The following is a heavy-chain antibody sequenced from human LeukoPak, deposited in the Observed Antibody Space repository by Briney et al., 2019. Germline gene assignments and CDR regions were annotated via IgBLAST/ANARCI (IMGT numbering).Heavy chain of an antibody. V-gene: IGHV3-23*01. J-gene: IGHJ4*02. CDR2: ISGSGGST. D-gene: IGHD3-16*01. CDR3: ARLPGGHFDY. Sequence: GGSLRLSCAASGFTFSSYAMSWVRQAPGKGLEWVPAISGSGGSTYYADSVKGRFTISRDNSKNTLYLQMNSLRAEDTAVYYYARLPGGHFDYWGQGTLVTVSS. CDR1: GFTFSSYA.